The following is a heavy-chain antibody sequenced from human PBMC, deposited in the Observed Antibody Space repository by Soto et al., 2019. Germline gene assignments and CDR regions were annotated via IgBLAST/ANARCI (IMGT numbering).Heavy chain of an antibody. J-gene: IGHJ4*02. Sequence: SETLSLTCTVSGDSIISGDYYWSWIRQTPGKGQEWIGYIYYSGDTNYNTSLKSRVIISVDTSKNQFSLKLSSVTAADTAVYYCARGSTTEKVDSWGQGTLVTVSS. V-gene: IGHV4-30-4*01. CDR2: IYYSGDT. D-gene: IGHD4-17*01. CDR3: ARGSTTEKVDS. CDR1: GDSIISGDYY.